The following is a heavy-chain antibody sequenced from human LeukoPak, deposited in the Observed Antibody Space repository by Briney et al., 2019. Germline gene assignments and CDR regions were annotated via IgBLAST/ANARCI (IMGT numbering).Heavy chain of an antibody. CDR3: ARGGGRWLQFHQSDY. CDR2: IRYDGRNK. Sequence: GGSLRLSCAASGFTFSTYGMHWVRQAPGKGLEWVAFIRYDGRNKYYADSVKGRFTISRDNAKNSLYLQMNSLRAEDTAVYYCARGGGRWLQFHQSDYWGQGTLVTVSS. J-gene: IGHJ4*02. CDR1: GFTFSTYG. D-gene: IGHD5-24*01. V-gene: IGHV3-30*02.